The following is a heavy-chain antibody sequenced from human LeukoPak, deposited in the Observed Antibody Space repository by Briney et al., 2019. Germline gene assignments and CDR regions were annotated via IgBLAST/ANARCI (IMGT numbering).Heavy chain of an antibody. CDR1: GFTFSSYG. Sequence: GGSLRLSCAASGFTFSSYGMHWVRQAPGKGLEWVAVISYDGSNKYYADSVKGRFTISRDNDKNSLYLQMNSLRVEDTAVYYCGKSEVTIPDSHWGQGTPVTVSS. D-gene: IGHD2-21*02. CDR3: GKSEVTIPDSH. J-gene: IGHJ4*01. V-gene: IGHV3-30*18. CDR2: ISYDGSNK.